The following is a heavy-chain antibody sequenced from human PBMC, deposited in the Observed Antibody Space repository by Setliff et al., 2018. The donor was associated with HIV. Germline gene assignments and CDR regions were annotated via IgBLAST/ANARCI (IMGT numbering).Heavy chain of an antibody. J-gene: IGHJ4*02. D-gene: IGHD3-9*01. V-gene: IGHV3-48*04. CDR1: GFNFSSHT. Sequence: GGSLRLSCAASGFNFSSHTMNWVRQAPGKGLEWVSYISSSSSTMYYADSVKGRFTISRDNAKNSLYLQMNSLRAEDTAVYYCAREGLRYFDWLLDYWGQGTLVTVSS. CDR2: ISSSSSTM. CDR3: AREGLRYFDWLLDY.